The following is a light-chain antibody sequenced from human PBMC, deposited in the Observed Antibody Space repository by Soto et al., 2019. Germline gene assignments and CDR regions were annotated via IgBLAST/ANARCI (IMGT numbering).Light chain of an antibody. CDR1: SSDVGTYNY. CDR2: DVS. V-gene: IGLV2-11*01. CDR3: CSYAGNDIVI. Sequence: QSALTQPRSVSGSPGQSVTISCAGTSSDVGTYNYVSWYQQHPGKAPKVMIFDVSERPSGVPDRFSGSKSGNTASLTISGLQAEDEAEYYCCSYAGNDIVIFGGWTKVTVL. J-gene: IGLJ2*01.